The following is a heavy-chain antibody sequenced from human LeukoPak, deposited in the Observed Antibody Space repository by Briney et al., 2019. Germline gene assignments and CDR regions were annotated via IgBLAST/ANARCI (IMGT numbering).Heavy chain of an antibody. J-gene: IGHJ4*02. V-gene: IGHV3-23*01. CDR3: ARDRGSGSARDHFDY. D-gene: IGHD1-26*01. CDR2: ISGSGGST. Sequence: GGSLRLSCAASGFTFSSYGMSWVRQAPGKGLEWVSAISGSGGSTYYADSVKGRFTISRDNAKNSLYLQMNSLRAEDTAVYYCARDRGSGSARDHFDYWGQGTLVTVSS. CDR1: GFTFSSYG.